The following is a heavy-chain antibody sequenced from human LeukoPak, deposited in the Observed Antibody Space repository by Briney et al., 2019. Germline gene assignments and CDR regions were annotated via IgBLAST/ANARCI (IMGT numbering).Heavy chain of an antibody. CDR2: ISSSGSTK. CDR1: GFTFSSYA. CDR3: ARSHDYGVAYYFDY. J-gene: IGHJ4*02. Sequence: GGSLRLSCAASGFTFSSYAMSWVRQAPGKGLQWVSYISSSGSTKHYADSVKGRFTISRDNAKNSLYLQMNSLRAEDTALYYCARSHDYGVAYYFDYWGQGTLVTVSS. D-gene: IGHD4-17*01. V-gene: IGHV3-48*04.